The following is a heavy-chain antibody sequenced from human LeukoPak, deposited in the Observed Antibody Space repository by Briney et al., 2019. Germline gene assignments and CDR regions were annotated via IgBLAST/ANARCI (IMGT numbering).Heavy chain of an antibody. CDR3: ARVDSFWSGYYNGY. J-gene: IGHJ4*02. V-gene: IGHV3-7*01. CDR2: IKQDGSEK. CDR1: GFTFSSYW. Sequence: HPGGSLRLSCAASGFTFSSYWMSWVRQAPGKGLEWVANIKQDGSEKYYVDSVKGRFTISRDNAKNSLYLQMNSLRAEDAAVYYCARVDSFWSGYYNGYWGQGTLVTVSS. D-gene: IGHD3-3*01.